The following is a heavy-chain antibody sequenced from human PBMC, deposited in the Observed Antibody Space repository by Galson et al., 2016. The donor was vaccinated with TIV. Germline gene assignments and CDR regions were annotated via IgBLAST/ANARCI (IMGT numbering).Heavy chain of an antibody. CDR3: ARVPGRAPDY. Sequence: RQAPGQGLEWMGRINPKSGNTHYSQNLKGRVTVTRDTSISTHYMGLSSLRSDDTAVYYCARVPGRAPDYWGRGTPVIVSS. V-gene: IGHV1-2*06. CDR2: INPKSGNT. J-gene: IGHJ4*02. D-gene: IGHD1-14*01.